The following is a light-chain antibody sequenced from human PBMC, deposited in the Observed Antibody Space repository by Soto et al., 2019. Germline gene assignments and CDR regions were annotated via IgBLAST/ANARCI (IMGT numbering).Light chain of an antibody. Sequence: QSVLTQPPPASGSPGQSVTISCTGTSSDVGDYNYVSWYQQHPGKAPKLIIYEVSKRPSGVPDRFSGSKSGNTASLTVSGLQAEDEADYYCSSYAGSNIDVFGTGTKLTVL. CDR2: EVS. V-gene: IGLV2-8*01. CDR1: SSDVGDYNY. CDR3: SSYAGSNIDV. J-gene: IGLJ1*01.